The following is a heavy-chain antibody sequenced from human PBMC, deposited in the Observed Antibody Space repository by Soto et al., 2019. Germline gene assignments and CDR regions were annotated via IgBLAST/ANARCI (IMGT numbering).Heavy chain of an antibody. Sequence: QVQLVQSGAEEKKPGASVKVSCKASGYTFTSYAMHWVRQAPGQRLEWMGWINAGNGNTKYSQKFQGRVTITRDTSVSTAYMELNSLRSEDTAVYYCARAPFTAWVACDYWGQGTLVTVSS. CDR1: GYTFTSYA. CDR3: ARAPFTAWVACDY. V-gene: IGHV1-3*05. J-gene: IGHJ4*02. D-gene: IGHD1-26*01. CDR2: INAGNGNT.